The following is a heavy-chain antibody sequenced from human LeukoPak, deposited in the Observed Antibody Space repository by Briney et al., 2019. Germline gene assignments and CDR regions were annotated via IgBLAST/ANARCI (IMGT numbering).Heavy chain of an antibody. CDR3: ARATMTTVVTPGVWFDP. CDR2: INTNTGNP. D-gene: IGHD4-23*01. J-gene: IGHJ5*02. Sequence: ASVKVSCKASGYTFISYAMNWVRQAPGQGLEWMGWINTNTGNPTYAQGFTGRFVFSLDTSVSTAYLQISSLKAEDTAVYYCARATMTTVVTPGVWFDPWGQGTLVTVSS. CDR1: GYTFISYA. V-gene: IGHV7-4-1*02.